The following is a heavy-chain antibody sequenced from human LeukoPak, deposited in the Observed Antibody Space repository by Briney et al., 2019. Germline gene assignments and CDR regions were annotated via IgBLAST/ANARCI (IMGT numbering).Heavy chain of an antibody. D-gene: IGHD3-10*01. Sequence: SETLSLTCAVYGGSFSGYYWSWIRQPPGKGLEWIGEINHSGNTNYNPSLKSRVNILVDTSKKQFSLKVSSVTAADTAVYYCARRHDYYYGSGSHNNWFDPWGQGSLVTVSS. CDR1: GGSFSGYY. CDR2: INHSGNT. CDR3: ARRHDYYYGSGSHNNWFDP. V-gene: IGHV4-34*01. J-gene: IGHJ5*02.